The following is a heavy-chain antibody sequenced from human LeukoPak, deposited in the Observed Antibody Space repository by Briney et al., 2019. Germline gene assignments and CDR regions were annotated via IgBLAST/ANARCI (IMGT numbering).Heavy chain of an antibody. J-gene: IGHJ3*02. D-gene: IGHD3-22*01. CDR2: IYYSGST. V-gene: IGHV4-59*01. CDR1: GGSISSYY. CDR3: ARVGYYDSSGHHDAFDT. Sequence: SETLSLTCTVSGGSISSYYWSWIRQPPGKGLEWIGYIYYSGSTNYNPSLKSRVTISVDTSKNQLYQKLSSVTAADTAVYYCARVGYYDSSGHHDAFDTWGQGTMVTVSS.